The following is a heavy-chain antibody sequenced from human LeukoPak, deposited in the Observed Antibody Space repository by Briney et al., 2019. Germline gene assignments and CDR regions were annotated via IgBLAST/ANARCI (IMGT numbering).Heavy chain of an antibody. CDR1: GFSFSSYS. Sequence: GGSLRLSCAASGFSFSSYSMNWVRQAPGKGLEWVSSISSSSSYIYYADSVKGRFTISRDNAKNSLFLQMNSLRAEDTAVYYCARRAGAYSHPYDYWGQGTLVTVSS. CDR2: ISSSSSYI. J-gene: IGHJ4*02. CDR3: ARRAGAYSHPYDY. D-gene: IGHD4/OR15-4a*01. V-gene: IGHV3-21*04.